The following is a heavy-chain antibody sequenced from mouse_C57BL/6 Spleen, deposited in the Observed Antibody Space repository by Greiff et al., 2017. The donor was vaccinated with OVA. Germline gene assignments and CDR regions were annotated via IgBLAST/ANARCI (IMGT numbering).Heavy chain of an antibody. CDR2: IDPETGGT. V-gene: IGHV1-15*01. CDR3: TRRGTVYDFDY. J-gene: IGHJ2*01. D-gene: IGHD1-1*01. CDR1: GYTFTDYE. Sequence: QVQLQQSGAELVRPGASVTLSCKASGYTFTDYEMHWVQQTPVHGLEWIGAIDPETGGTAYNQKFKGKAILTADKSSSTAYMEIRSLTSEDSAVYYCTRRGTVYDFDYWGQGTTLTVSS.